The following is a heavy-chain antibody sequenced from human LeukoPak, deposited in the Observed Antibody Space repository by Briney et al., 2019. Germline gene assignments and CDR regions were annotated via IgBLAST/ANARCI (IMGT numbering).Heavy chain of an antibody. CDR3: TRDQTPYY. V-gene: IGHV3-49*04. CDR1: GFTFGDHA. J-gene: IGHJ4*02. Sequence: HAGGSLRLSCTASGFTFGDHAMTWVRQAPGKGLEWVGFIASETYGGTAEYAASVKGRFTISRDDSKSIAYLQMNSLKTEDTAVYYCTRDQTPYYWGQGTLVTVSS. CDR2: IASETYGGTA.